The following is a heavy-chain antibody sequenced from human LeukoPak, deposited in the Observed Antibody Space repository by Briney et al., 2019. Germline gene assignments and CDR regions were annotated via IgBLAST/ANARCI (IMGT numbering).Heavy chain of an antibody. J-gene: IGHJ4*02. CDR2: ISWNGGRT. CDR3: AKDMRAGSTSSWTGDY. V-gene: IGHV3-9*01. Sequence: GGSLKLSCAASGFTFDDYAMHWVRQAPGKGLEWVSGISWNGGRTGYADSVKGRFTISRDNAKNSLYLQMNSLRAEDTALYFCAKDMRAGSTSSWTGDYWGQGALVTVSS. CDR1: GFTFDDYA. D-gene: IGHD2-2*01.